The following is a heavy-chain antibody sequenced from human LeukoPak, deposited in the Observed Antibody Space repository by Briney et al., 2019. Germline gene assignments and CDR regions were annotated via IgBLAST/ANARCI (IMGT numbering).Heavy chain of an antibody. J-gene: IGHJ3*02. Sequence: DGSNKYYADSVKGRFTISRDNSKNTLYLQMNSLRAEDTAVYYCARDKYCSGGSCSSAFDIWGQGTMVTVSS. CDR3: ARDKYCSGGSCSSAFDI. V-gene: IGHV3-33*01. D-gene: IGHD2-15*01. CDR2: DGSNK.